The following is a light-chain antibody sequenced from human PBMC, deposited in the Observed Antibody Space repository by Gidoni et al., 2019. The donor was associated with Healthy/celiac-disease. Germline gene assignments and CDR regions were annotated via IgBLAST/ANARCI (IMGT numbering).Light chain of an antibody. J-gene: IGKJ3*01. CDR1: QDISNY. CDR2: DAS. Sequence: DIQMNPSPFSLSASVGDRVTIPCPASQDISNYLNWYQQKPGKAPKLLIYDASNFETRGPSRFSGRGAGTDFTFTISSLQPDDIATYYCQQYDNHPPMFTFGPGTKVDIK. V-gene: IGKV1-33*01. CDR3: QQYDNHPPMFT.